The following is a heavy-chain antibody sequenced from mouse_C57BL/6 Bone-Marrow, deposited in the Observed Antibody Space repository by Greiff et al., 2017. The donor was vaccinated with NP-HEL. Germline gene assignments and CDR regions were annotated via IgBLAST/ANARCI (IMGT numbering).Heavy chain of an antibody. D-gene: IGHD2-4*01. CDR2: IDPANGNT. CDR1: GFNIKNTY. J-gene: IGHJ3*01. Sequence: EVQLQQSLAELVRPGASVKLSCTASGFNIKNTYMHWVKQRPEQGLEWIGRIDPANGNTKYAPKFQGKATITADTSSNTAYLPLSSLTSEDTAIYDWANDYEGETWFAYWGQGTLVTVSA. V-gene: IGHV14-3*01. CDR3: ANDYEGETWFAY.